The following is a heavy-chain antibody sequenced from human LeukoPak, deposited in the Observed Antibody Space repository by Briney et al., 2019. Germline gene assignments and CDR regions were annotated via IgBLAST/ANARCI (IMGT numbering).Heavy chain of an antibody. J-gene: IGHJ4*02. CDR2: IYWHDDK. Sequence: SGPTLVNPTQTLTLTCTFSGFSLSTSGVGVGWIRQPPGKALEWLAVIYWHDDKRYSPFLKSRLTITKDTSNNQVVPTMTNVDPVDTATYYCAHEVVTGTIAGYLLYWGQGTLVTVSS. D-gene: IGHD2-21*02. CDR1: GFSLSTSGVG. CDR3: AHEVVTGTIAGYLLY. V-gene: IGHV2-5*01.